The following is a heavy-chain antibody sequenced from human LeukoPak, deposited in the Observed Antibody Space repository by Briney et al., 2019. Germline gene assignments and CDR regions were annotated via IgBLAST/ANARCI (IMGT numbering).Heavy chain of an antibody. D-gene: IGHD1-26*01. V-gene: IGHV3-7*01. Sequence: GGSLRLSCAASGFTFSSYEMNWVRQAPGKGLEWVANIKQDGSEKYYVDSVKGRFTISRDNSKNTLYLQMNSLRAEDTAVYYCAKDLTLGATACDYWGQGTLVTVSS. CDR1: GFTFSSYE. CDR2: IKQDGSEK. CDR3: AKDLTLGATACDY. J-gene: IGHJ4*02.